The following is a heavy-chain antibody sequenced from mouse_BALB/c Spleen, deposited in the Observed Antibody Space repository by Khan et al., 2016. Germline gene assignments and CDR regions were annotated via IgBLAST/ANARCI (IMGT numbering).Heavy chain of an antibody. D-gene: IGHD2-4*01. V-gene: IGHV9-3*02. J-gene: IGHJ3*01. CDR1: GYSFTNYG. Sequence: QIQLVQSGPELKKPGETVKISCKASGYSFTNYGMNWVKQAPGKGLKWMGWIDTNTGEPTYAEEFKGRFAFSLDTSAITAYLQINNLTNDDTATXFCARWGYDYAWFAYWGQGTLVTVSA. CDR3: ARWGYDYAWFAY. CDR2: IDTNTGEP.